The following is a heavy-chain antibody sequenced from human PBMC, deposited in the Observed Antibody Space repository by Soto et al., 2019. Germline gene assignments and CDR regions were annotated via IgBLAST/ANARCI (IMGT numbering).Heavy chain of an antibody. V-gene: IGHV3-7*04. CDR3: ARGEQWLVRGVY. CDR1: GFTFSSYW. D-gene: IGHD6-19*01. J-gene: IGHJ4*02. Sequence: EVQLVESGGNLVQPGGSLRLSCAASGFTFSSYWMSWVRQAPVKGLEWVANIKYEGSEKYYVDYVKGRFTISRDNAKNSVYLQMNSLRDEDTAVYYCARGEQWLVRGVYWGQGTLVTVSS. CDR2: IKYEGSEK.